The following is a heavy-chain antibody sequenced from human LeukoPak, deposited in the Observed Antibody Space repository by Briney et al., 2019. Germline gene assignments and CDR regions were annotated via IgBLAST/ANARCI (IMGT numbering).Heavy chain of an antibody. CDR3: ARRDANSGWSFEL. V-gene: IGHV4-4*07. D-gene: IGHD5-12*01. Sequence: SETLSLTCSGSGGSIGNYRWSWIRQPAGKGLEWIGQIHASGTTNYYPPLKSRLTMSIHTPENQVSLTVTSVTAADSALYYCARRDANSGWSFELWGQGALVLVSS. CDR2: IHASGTT. CDR1: GGSIGNYR. J-gene: IGHJ4*02.